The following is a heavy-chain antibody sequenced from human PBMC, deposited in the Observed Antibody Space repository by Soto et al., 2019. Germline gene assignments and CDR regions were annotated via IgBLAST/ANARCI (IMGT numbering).Heavy chain of an antibody. CDR2: ISYDGSNK. Sequence: QVQLVESGGGVVQPGRSLRLSCAASGFTFSSYGMHWVRQAPGKGLEWVAVISYDGSNKYYADSVKGRFTISRDNSKNTLYLQMNSLRAEDMAVYYCAKDRFYGSDGMDVWGQGTTVTVSS. J-gene: IGHJ6*02. CDR3: AKDRFYGSDGMDV. V-gene: IGHV3-30*18. CDR1: GFTFSSYG. D-gene: IGHD6-19*01.